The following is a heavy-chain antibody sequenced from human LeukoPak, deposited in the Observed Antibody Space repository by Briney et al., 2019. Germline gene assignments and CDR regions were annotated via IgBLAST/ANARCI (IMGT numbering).Heavy chain of an antibody. J-gene: IGHJ4*02. V-gene: IGHV3-23*01. CDR1: GFTFSTYA. CDR2: IRADAVTT. D-gene: IGHD5-24*01. CDR3: VKDDGWVQYAN. Sequence: GGSLRLSCKTSGFTFSTYAMSWVRQAPGKGLEWVSGIRADAVTTYYADSVKGRFIISRDNSKNTVYLQMNSLSAEDAAVYYCVKDDGWVQYANWGQGTLVTVSS.